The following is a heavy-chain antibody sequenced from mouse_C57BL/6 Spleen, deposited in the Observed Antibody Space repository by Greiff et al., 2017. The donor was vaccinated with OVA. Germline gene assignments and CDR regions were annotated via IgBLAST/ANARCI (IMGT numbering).Heavy chain of an antibody. V-gene: IGHV1-7*01. J-gene: IGHJ4*01. CDR1: GYTFTSYW. CDR2: INPSSGYT. D-gene: IGHD1-3*01. CDR3: ARSLTSYAMDY. Sequence: QVQLQQPGAELVKPGASVKVSCKASGYTFTSYWMHWVKQRPGQGLEWIGYINPSSGYTKYNQKFKDKATLTADKSSSTAYMQLSSLTYEDSAVYYCARSLTSYAMDYWGQGTSVTVSS.